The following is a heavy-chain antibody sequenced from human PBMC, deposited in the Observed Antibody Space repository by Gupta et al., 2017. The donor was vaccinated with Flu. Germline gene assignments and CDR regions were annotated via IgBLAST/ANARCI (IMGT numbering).Heavy chain of an antibody. J-gene: IGHJ1*01. V-gene: IGHV3-9*01. Sequence: PGKGREWVAFMASKGDSRVYADSVKGGCTISRDNAKNSLYLQMDSLRAEDTALYYCAEDPDGAASCRGYFQHWGQGTLVSVSS. CDR2: MASKGDSR. D-gene: IGHD5-12*01. CDR3: AEDPDGAASCRGYFQH.